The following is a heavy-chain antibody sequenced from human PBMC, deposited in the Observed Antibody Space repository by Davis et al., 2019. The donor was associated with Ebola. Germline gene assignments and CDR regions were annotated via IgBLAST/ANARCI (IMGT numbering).Heavy chain of an antibody. CDR3: VRDTSHQLPHWLYYFYGMDV. Sequence: HTGGSLRLSCAASGFTFTKYYMHWVRQAPGKELEWVARIKTDGSTTRYADSVKGRFTISRDNTKNTLYLQMNSLRGEDTAVYYCVRDTSHQLPHWLYYFYGMDVWGQGTTVTVSS. CDR1: GFTFTKYY. J-gene: IGHJ6*02. D-gene: IGHD2-2*01. CDR2: IKTDGSTT. V-gene: IGHV3-74*01.